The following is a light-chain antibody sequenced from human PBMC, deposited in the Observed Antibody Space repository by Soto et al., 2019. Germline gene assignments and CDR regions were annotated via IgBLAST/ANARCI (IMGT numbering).Light chain of an antibody. Sequence: QSALTQPRSVSGSPGQSVTISCTGTSSDVGAYNAVSWYQQNPGKAPKFMIYDVTKRPSGVPDRFSGSKPGNTASLTISGLQAEDEADYYCFSYAGNYIYVFGTGTKVTVL. CDR2: DVT. J-gene: IGLJ1*01. CDR1: SSDVGAYNA. V-gene: IGLV2-11*01. CDR3: FSYAGNYIYV.